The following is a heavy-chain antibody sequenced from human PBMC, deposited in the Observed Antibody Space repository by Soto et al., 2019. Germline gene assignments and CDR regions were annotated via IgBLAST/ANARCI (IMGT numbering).Heavy chain of an antibody. CDR2: ISAYNGNT. J-gene: IGHJ5*02. Sequence: ASVKVSCKASGYTFTSYGISWLRQAPGQGLEWMGWISAYNGNTNYAQKLQGRVTMTTDTSTSTAYMELRSLRSDDTAVFYCVRSHYDYIWGSYRTNWFDPWGQGTLVTVSS. V-gene: IGHV1-18*01. CDR3: VRSHYDYIWGSYRTNWFDP. CDR1: GYTFTSYG. D-gene: IGHD3-16*02.